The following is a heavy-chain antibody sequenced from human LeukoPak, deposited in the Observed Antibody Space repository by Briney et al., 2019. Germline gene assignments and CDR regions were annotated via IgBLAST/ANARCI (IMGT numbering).Heavy chain of an antibody. D-gene: IGHD1-1*01. Sequence: GGSLRLSCAASGFTFRNYAMSWVRQAPGKGLEWVSAISARGDNTYYADSVKGRFTISRDNSKNTLYLHMNSLRAEDTAVYYCGEVQSGNKFDYWGRGTQVTVSS. V-gene: IGHV3-23*01. CDR1: GFTFRNYA. CDR2: ISARGDNT. CDR3: GEVQSGNKFDY. J-gene: IGHJ4*02.